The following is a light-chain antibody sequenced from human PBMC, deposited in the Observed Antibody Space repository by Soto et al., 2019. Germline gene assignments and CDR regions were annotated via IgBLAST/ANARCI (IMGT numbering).Light chain of an antibody. CDR1: ENVSNNY. V-gene: IGKV3-20*01. CDR3: QQYGSSPPYT. CDR2: GSS. J-gene: IGKJ2*01. Sequence: EVVLTQSPGTLSLSPGERATLSCRASENVSNNYLAWYQQKPGQAPRLLIFGSSDRAAGIPDRFSGSGSGTEFTLTISRLEPEDFAVYYFQQYGSSPPYTFGQGTKLEIK.